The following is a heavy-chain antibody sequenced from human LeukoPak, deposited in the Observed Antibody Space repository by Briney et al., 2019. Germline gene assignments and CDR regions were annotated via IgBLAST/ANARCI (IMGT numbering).Heavy chain of an antibody. CDR3: ARLPQDYYDSSGYYFAFDI. J-gene: IGHJ3*02. CDR2: IYHSGST. Sequence: SETLSLTCADSGYSISSGYYWGWIRQPPGKGLEWIGSIYHSGSTYYNPSLKSRVTISVDTSKNQFSLKLSSVTAADTAVYYCARLPQDYYDSSGYYFAFDIWGQGTMVTVSS. CDR1: GYSISSGYY. D-gene: IGHD3-22*01. V-gene: IGHV4-38-2*01.